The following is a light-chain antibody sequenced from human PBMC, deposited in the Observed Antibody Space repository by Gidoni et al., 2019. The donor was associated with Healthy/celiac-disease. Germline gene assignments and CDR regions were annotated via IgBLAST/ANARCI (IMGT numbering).Light chain of an antibody. CDR3: QQSYSTPWT. CDR2: AAS. CDR1: QSISSY. Sequence: DLQMTQPPSSLSASVGDRVTITFRASQSISSYLNWYQQKPGKAPKLLIYAASSLQSGVPSRFSGSGSGTDFTLTISSLQPEDFATYYCQQSYSTPWTFGQGTKVEIK. J-gene: IGKJ1*01. V-gene: IGKV1-39*01.